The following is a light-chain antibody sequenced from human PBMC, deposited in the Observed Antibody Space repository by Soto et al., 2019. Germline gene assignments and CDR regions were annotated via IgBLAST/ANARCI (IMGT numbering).Light chain of an antibody. CDR2: LEGSGSY. Sequence: QLVLTHSSSASASLGSSGKLTCTLSSGHSSYIIAWHQQQPGKAPRYLMKLEGSGSYNKGSGGPDRFSGAVSGVDRYLTIANLQFEDEADYYCEHWDSDTRGFGGGTQRTFL. CDR1: SGHSSYI. J-gene: IGLJ3*02. CDR3: EHWDSDTRG. V-gene: IGLV4-60*02.